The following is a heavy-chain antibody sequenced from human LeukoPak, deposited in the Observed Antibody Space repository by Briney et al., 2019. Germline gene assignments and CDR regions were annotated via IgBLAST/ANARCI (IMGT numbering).Heavy chain of an antibody. D-gene: IGHD1-26*01. Sequence: PGGSLRLSCAASGFTFDDYAMHWVRQAPGKGLEWVSGISWNSVNTDYEDSVKGRFTISRDNAKSSLSLQMNSLRAEDTAVYYCARPDSGSYFWNYFDYWGQGTLVTVSS. V-gene: IGHV3-9*01. CDR3: ARPDSGSYFWNYFDY. CDR2: ISWNSVNT. CDR1: GFTFDDYA. J-gene: IGHJ4*02.